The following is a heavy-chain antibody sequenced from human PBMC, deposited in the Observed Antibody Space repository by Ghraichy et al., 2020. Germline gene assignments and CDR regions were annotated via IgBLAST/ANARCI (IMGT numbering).Heavy chain of an antibody. CDR3: ATAPLAPPYFDD. J-gene: IGHJ4*02. Sequence: GGSLRLSCVGSGSTLSGYTMNWVRQAPGKGLDWVSSISGSSNYIDYADSVKGRFTISIDNAKNSLYLQMNSLRAEDTAVYYCATAPLAPPYFDDWGQGTLVTVSS. D-gene: IGHD5-12*01. CDR1: GSTLSGYT. CDR2: ISGSSNYI. V-gene: IGHV3-21*01.